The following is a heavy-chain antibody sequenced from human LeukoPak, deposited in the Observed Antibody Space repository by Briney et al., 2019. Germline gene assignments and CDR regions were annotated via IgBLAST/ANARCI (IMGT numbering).Heavy chain of an antibody. CDR2: IYSGGST. J-gene: IGHJ4*02. V-gene: IGHV3-66*01. D-gene: IGHD3-22*01. CDR3: ARDSLDSNGYSDY. CDR1: GFTVSSNY. Sequence: GGSLRLSCAASGFTVSSNYMSWVRQAPGKGLEWVSVIYSGGSTYYADSVKGRFTISRDNSKNTLYLQMNSLRAEDTAVYYCARDSLDSNGYSDYWGQGTLVTVSS.